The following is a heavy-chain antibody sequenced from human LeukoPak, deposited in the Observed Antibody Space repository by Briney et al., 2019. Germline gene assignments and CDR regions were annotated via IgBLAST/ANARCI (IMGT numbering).Heavy chain of an antibody. D-gene: IGHD2-21*02. J-gene: IGHJ4*02. CDR2: INYSGST. Sequence: SETLSLTCTVSGGSISSSSHYWGWIRQPPGKGLEWIGSINYSGSTYYNPSLKSRVTISVDTSKNQFSLKLSSVTAADTAVYYCARVEVVVTAMIDYWGQGTLVTVSS. V-gene: IGHV4-39*07. CDR3: ARVEVVVTAMIDY. CDR1: GGSISSSSHY.